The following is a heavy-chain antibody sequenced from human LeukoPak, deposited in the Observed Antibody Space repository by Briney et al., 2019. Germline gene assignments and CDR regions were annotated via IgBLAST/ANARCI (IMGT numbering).Heavy chain of an antibody. CDR1: GFTFSSYA. CDR2: ISYDGSNK. Sequence: GGSLRLSCAASGFTFSSYAMHWVRQAPGEGLEWGAVISYDGSNKYYADSVKGRFTISRDNSKNTLYLQMNSLRAEDTAVYYCARGAETYYDILTGPKGAFDIWGQGTMVTVSS. J-gene: IGHJ3*02. D-gene: IGHD3-9*01. CDR3: ARGAETYYDILTGPKGAFDI. V-gene: IGHV3-30-3*01.